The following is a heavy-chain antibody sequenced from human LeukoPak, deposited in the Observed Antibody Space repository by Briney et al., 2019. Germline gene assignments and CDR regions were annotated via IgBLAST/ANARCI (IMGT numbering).Heavy chain of an antibody. D-gene: IGHD6-13*01. J-gene: IGHJ6*03. V-gene: IGHV1-24*01. CDR3: ATPGIAAASANYYYMDV. Sequence: ASVKVSCKVSGYTLTDLSMHWVRHAPGKGLEWMGGFDPEDGETIYAQKFQGRVTMTEDTSTDTAYMELSSLRSEDTAVYYCATPGIAAASANYYYMDVWGKGTTVTVSS. CDR1: GYTLTDLS. CDR2: FDPEDGET.